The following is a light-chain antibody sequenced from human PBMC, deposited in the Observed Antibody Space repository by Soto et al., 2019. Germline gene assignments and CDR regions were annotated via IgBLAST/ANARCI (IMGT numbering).Light chain of an antibody. V-gene: IGKV3-15*01. Sequence: EIVMTQSPATLSVSPGERATLSCRASQSVSSNLAWYQQKPGQAPRLLIYGASTRATGIPARFSGSGSGTEFTLTISSLQSDDFAVDYCQQYNNLPPYTFGQGTKLEIK. CDR3: QQYNNLPPYT. CDR1: QSVSSN. CDR2: GAS. J-gene: IGKJ2*01.